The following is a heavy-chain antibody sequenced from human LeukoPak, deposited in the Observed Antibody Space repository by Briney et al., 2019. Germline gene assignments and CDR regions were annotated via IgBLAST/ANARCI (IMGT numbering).Heavy chain of an antibody. J-gene: IGHJ4*02. D-gene: IGHD3-10*01. CDR2: ISYDGSNK. CDR3: AKSRAYGSGSYYSPTDY. Sequence: GGSLRLSCAASGFTFSSYGMHWVRQAPGKGLEWVAVISYDGSNKYYAGSVKGRFTISRDNSKNTLFLQMNSLRAEDTAVYYCAKSRAYGSGSYYSPTDYWGQGTLVTVSS. V-gene: IGHV3-30*18. CDR1: GFTFSSYG.